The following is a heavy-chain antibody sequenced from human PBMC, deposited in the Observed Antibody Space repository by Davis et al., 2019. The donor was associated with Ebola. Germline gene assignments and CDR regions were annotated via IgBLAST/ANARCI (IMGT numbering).Heavy chain of an antibody. CDR3: ARMNYYDSSGYLNWFDP. D-gene: IGHD3-22*01. J-gene: IGHJ5*02. CDR2: IWFDGSNK. V-gene: IGHV3-33*01. Sequence: GESLKISCAASGFAFTSSGMHWVRQGPGKGLEWVAVIWFDGSNKYYGDSVKGRFTISRDNSKNTLYLQMNSLRAEDTAVYYCARMNYYDSSGYLNWFDPWGQGTLVTVSS. CDR1: GFAFTSSG.